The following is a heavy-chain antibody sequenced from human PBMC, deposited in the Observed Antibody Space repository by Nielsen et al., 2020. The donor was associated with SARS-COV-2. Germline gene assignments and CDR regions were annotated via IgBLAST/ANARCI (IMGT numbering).Heavy chain of an antibody. D-gene: IGHD3-22*01. CDR2: MNPNSGNT. Sequence: ASVKVSCKASGYTFTSYDINWVRQATGQGLEWMGWMNPNSGNTGYAQKFQGRVTMTRNTSISTAYMELSSLRSEDTAVYYCAINPIYYYDSSGYLPWGQGTLVTVSS. J-gene: IGHJ5*02. V-gene: IGHV1-8*01. CDR3: AINPIYYYDSSGYLP. CDR1: GYTFTSYD.